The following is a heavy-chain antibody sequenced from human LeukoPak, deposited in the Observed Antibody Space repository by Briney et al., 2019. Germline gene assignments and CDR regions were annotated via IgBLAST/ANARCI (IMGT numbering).Heavy chain of an antibody. CDR2: IKQDGSEK. V-gene: IGHV3-7*01. D-gene: IGHD2-2*01. Sequence: GGFLRLSCAASGFTFSSCWMSWVRQAPGKGLEWVANIKQDGSEKYYVDSVRGRFTISRDNAKNSLYLQMNSLRAEDTAVYYCARFCTSCSMSLFDFWGQGTLVTVSS. J-gene: IGHJ4*02. CDR3: ARFCTSCSMSLFDF. CDR1: GFTFSSCW.